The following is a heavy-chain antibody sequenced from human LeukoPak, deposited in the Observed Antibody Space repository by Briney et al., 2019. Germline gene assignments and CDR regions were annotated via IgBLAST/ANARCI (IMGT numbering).Heavy chain of an antibody. CDR1: GFTFSSYA. Sequence: GGSLRLSCAASGFTFSSYAMSWVCQAPGKGLEWVSAISGSGGSTYYADSVKGRFTISRDNSKNTLYLQMNSLRAEDTAVYYCGKDRPRITIMVVVTNFDYWGQGTLVTVSS. CDR2: ISGSGGST. CDR3: GKDRPRITIMVVVTNFDY. J-gene: IGHJ4*02. V-gene: IGHV3-23*01. D-gene: IGHD3-22*01.